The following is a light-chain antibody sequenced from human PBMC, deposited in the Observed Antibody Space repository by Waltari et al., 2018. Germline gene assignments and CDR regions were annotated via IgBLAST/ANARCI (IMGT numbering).Light chain of an antibody. CDR2: KAS. J-gene: IGKJ1*01. CDR3: QQYNLYSWT. V-gene: IGKV1-5*03. CDR1: QSINSW. Sequence: DIQMTQSPSTLSASVGDRVTITCRASQSINSWLTCYQQKPGKAPKLLISKASSLESGVASRFSGSGSETEFTLSISSLQPDDFTTYYCQQYNLYSWTFGQGTKVEV.